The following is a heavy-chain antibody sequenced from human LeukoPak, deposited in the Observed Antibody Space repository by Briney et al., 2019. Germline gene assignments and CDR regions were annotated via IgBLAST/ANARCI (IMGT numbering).Heavy chain of an antibody. D-gene: IGHD3-10*01. CDR3: ARRPLVWFGFDY. J-gene: IGHJ4*02. Sequence: PSETLSLTCTVSGGSISSYYWIWIRQPPGKGLEWIGYIYYSGSTNYNPSLKSRVTISVDTSKNQFSLKLSSVTAADTAVYYCARRPLVWFGFDYWGQGTMVTVSS. V-gene: IGHV4-59*08. CDR1: GGSISSYY. CDR2: IYYSGST.